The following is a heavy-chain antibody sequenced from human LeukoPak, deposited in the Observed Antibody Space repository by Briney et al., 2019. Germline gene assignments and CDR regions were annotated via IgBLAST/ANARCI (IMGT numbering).Heavy chain of an antibody. CDR2: IYYSGST. J-gene: IGHJ3*02. CDR3: ARGVGYRDAFDI. D-gene: IGHD1-26*01. CDR1: GGSINSYY. Sequence: PSETLSLTCTVSGGSINSYYWSWIRQPPGKGLEWIGYIYYSGSTNYNPSLKSRVTISVDTSKNQFSLKLSSVTAADTAVYYCARGVGYRDAFDIWGQGTMVTVFS. V-gene: IGHV4-59*01.